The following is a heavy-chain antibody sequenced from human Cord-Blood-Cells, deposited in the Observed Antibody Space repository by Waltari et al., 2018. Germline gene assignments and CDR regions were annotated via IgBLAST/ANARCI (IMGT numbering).Heavy chain of an antibody. CDR1: GGTFSSYA. CDR3: VLGDSGYAWYFDY. V-gene: IGHV1-69*10. Sequence: QVQLVQSGAEVKKPGSSVTVSCKASGGTFSSYAISWVRQAPGQGLEWMGGIIPFLGIANYAQKFQGRVTIIADKATSTAYMELSSLRSEDTAVYYCVLGDSGYAWYFDYWGQGTLVTVSS. CDR2: IIPFLGIA. D-gene: IGHD5-12*01. J-gene: IGHJ4*02.